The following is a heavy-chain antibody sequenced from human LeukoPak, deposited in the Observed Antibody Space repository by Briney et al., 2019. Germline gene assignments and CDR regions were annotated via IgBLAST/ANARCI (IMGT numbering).Heavy chain of an antibody. CDR3: AKDASPYSNYAVRWFDS. CDR1: GFSFRTYI. Sequence: GGSLRLSCTASGFSFRTYIMAWVRQVPGKGLEWISAISGDAITTYYVVPVKGRFTISRDNFRNTLSLQMDSLRADDSAVYYCAKDASPYSNYAVRWFDSWGQGTLVTVSS. V-gene: IGHV3-23*01. D-gene: IGHD4/OR15-4a*01. J-gene: IGHJ5*01. CDR2: ISGDAITT.